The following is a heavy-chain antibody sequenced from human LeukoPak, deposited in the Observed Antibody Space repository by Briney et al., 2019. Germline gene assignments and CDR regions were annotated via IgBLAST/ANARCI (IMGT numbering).Heavy chain of an antibody. V-gene: IGHV1-2*02. CDR3: ARARRSVVVPAVGWFDP. D-gene: IGHD2-2*01. CDR1: GYTFTGYY. J-gene: IGHJ5*02. CDR2: INPNSGGT. Sequence: ASVKVSCKASGYTFTGYYMHWVRQAPGQGLEWMGWINPNSGGTNYAQKFQGRVTMTRDTSISTAYMELSRLRSDDTAVYYCARARRSVVVPAVGWFDPWGQGTLVTVSS.